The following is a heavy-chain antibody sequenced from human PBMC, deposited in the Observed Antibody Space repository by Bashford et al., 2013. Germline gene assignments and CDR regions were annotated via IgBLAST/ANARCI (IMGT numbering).Heavy chain of an antibody. CDR2: IKQDGSEK. J-gene: IGHJ4*02. V-gene: IGHV3-7*01. Sequence: VRQAPGKGLEWVANIKQDGSEKYYVDSVKGRFTISRDNAKNSLYLQMNSLRAEDTAVYYCARAPPAGQLWYDYWGPGNPGHRLL. CDR3: ARAPPAGQLWYDY. D-gene: IGHD5-18*01.